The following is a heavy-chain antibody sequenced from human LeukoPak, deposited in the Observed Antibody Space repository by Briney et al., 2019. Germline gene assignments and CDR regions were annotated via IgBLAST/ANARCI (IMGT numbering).Heavy chain of an antibody. D-gene: IGHD4-23*01. J-gene: IGHJ4*02. Sequence: GGSLRLSCAASGFTFSSYAMRWVRQAPGKGVEWVSVISGSGGSTYYADSAKGGFTISRDNSKKRLYLQMNSLRAEDTAVYYCAKGPNSGDDWGQGTLVTVSS. CDR3: AKGPNSGDD. CDR2: ISGSGGST. CDR1: GFTFSSYA. V-gene: IGHV3-23*01.